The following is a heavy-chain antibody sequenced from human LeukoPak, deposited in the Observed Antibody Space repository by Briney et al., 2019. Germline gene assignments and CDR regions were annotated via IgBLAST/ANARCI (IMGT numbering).Heavy chain of an antibody. CDR2: NTGYSGNK. D-gene: IGHD4-23*01. Sequence: ASVKVSYKAPGDTLANYGITWVGQAPGQGRKWMEWNTGYSGNKNYAQHFQGRVTMTTEKSTSTAYLELRSRRSDDTAVYYCARVTVVTRSPSSWDPKKIGQEVNLFDPWGQGTLIIVS. J-gene: IGHJ5*02. V-gene: IGHV1-18*04. CDR1: GDTLANYG. CDR3: ARVTVVTRSPSSWDPKKIGQEVNLFDP.